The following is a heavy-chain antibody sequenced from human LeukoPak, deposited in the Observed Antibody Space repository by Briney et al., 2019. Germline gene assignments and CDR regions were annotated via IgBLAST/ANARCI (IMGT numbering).Heavy chain of an antibody. Sequence: SVKVSCKASGSTFSSYAISWVRQAPGQGLEWMGGIIPIFGTANYAQKFRGRVTITADESTSTAYMEPSSLRSEDTAVYYCASLTVTTQRDVWGKGTTVTVSS. CDR3: ASLTVTTQRDV. D-gene: IGHD4-17*01. CDR2: IIPIFGTA. V-gene: IGHV1-69*01. J-gene: IGHJ6*04. CDR1: GSTFSSYA.